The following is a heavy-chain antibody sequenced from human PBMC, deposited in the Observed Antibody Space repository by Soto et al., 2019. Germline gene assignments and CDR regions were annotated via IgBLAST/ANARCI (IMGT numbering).Heavy chain of an antibody. J-gene: IGHJ4*02. D-gene: IGHD6-19*01. Sequence: GGSLRLSCPASGFTFSSHAMRWVRPAPGKGLEWVSAISGSGGSTYYADSVKGRFTISRDNSKNTLYLQMNSLRAEDTAVYYCAKLSGYSSGWHQYWGQGTLVTVSS. CDR3: AKLSGYSSGWHQY. CDR2: ISGSGGST. CDR1: GFTFSSHA. V-gene: IGHV3-23*01.